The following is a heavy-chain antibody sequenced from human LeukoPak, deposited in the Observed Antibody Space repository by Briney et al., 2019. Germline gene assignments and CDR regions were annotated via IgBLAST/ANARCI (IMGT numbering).Heavy chain of an antibody. D-gene: IGHD3-22*01. V-gene: IGHV3-23*01. CDR3: AKDPHYYDSSGYASLDY. Sequence: GGSLRLSCAASGFTFSSYAMSWVRQAPGKGLEWVSAISGSGGSTYYADSVKGRFTISRDNSKNTLYLRMNSLRAEDTAVYYCAKDPHYYDSSGYASLDYWGQGTLVTVSS. J-gene: IGHJ4*02. CDR2: ISGSGGST. CDR1: GFTFSSYA.